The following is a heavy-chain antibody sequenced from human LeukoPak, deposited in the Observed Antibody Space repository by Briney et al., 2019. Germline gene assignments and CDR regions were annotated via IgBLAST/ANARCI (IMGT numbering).Heavy chain of an antibody. J-gene: IGHJ4*02. CDR1: GGSFGGYY. V-gene: IGHV4-34*01. Sequence: SETLSLTCAVYGGSFGGYYWSWIRQLPGKGLEWIGEINHSGSTNYNPSLKSRVTISVDTSKNQFSLKLSSVTAADTAVYYCAREVTMVRGVTDDYWGQGTLVTVSS. CDR3: AREVTMVRGVTDDY. D-gene: IGHD3-10*01. CDR2: INHSGST.